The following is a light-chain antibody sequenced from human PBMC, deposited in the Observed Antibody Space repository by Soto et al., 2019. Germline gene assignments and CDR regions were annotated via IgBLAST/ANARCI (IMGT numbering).Light chain of an antibody. V-gene: IGLV2-14*03. CDR1: SSDIGGFNY. Sequence: QSALTQPASVSGSPGQSITISCTGTSSDIGGFNYVSWYQHHPGKAPKLMIHNVSSRPSGVSDRFSGSKSGYTASLTISGLQAEDEADSYCSSYTTTRTVVFGGGTKLTVL. CDR2: NVS. CDR3: SSYTTTRTVV. J-gene: IGLJ2*01.